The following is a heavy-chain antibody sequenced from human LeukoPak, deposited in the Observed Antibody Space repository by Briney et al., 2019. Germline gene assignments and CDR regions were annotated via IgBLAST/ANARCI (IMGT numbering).Heavy chain of an antibody. CDR3: ARMENPYYYDSSGYPHWYFDL. CDR2: IYYSGST. V-gene: IGHV4-39*01. J-gene: IGHJ2*01. Sequence: PSETLSLTCTVSGGSISSSSYYWGWIRQPPGKGLEWIGSIYYSGSTYYNPSLKSRVTISVDTSKNQFSLKLSSVTAADTAAYYCARMENPYYYDSSGYPHWYFDLWGRGTLVTVSS. CDR1: GGSISSSSYY. D-gene: IGHD3-22*01.